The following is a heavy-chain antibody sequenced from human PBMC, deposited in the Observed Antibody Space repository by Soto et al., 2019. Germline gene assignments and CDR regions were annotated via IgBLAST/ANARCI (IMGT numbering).Heavy chain of an antibody. Sequence: LSLTCTVSGRSISSYYWSWIRQPPGKGLEWIGYIYYSGSTNYNPSLKSRVTISVDTSKNQFSLKLSSVTAADTAVYYCARGPRGYYDSSGYGWFDPWGQGTLVTVSS. V-gene: IGHV4-59*01. CDR2: IYYSGST. CDR1: GRSISSYY. J-gene: IGHJ5*02. CDR3: ARGPRGYYDSSGYGWFDP. D-gene: IGHD3-22*01.